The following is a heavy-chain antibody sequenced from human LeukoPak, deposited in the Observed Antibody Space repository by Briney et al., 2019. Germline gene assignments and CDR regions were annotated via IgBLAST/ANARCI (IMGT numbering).Heavy chain of an antibody. J-gene: IGHJ4*02. CDR1: GFTFSNHA. CDR3: VRGRTSGFDSGGDF. Sequence: GRSLSLSCAVSGFTFSNHAVHWVRQAPGTGLEWISYMSSSGSDSHYADSVRGRFTISRDNAKNSLYLHMNNLRADDTAIYYCVRGRTSGFDSGGDFWGQGTLVTVSS. V-gene: IGHV3-48*03. CDR2: MSSSGSDS. D-gene: IGHD5-12*01.